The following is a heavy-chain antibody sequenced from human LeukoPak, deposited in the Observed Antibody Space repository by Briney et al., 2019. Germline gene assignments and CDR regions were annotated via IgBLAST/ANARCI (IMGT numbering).Heavy chain of an antibody. V-gene: IGHV3-30*02. CDR1: GFSFTYYG. J-gene: IGHJ4*02. CDR2: IQYDGSSK. D-gene: IGHD3-10*01. Sequence: GGSLRLSCAASGFSFTYYGMHWVRQAPGKGLEWVAFIQYDGSSKYYADSVKGRFTISRDNSKNTLYLQMNSLRAEDTAVYYCAKVAYYYGSGSYYNLDYWGQGTLVTVSS. CDR3: AKVAYYYGSGSYYNLDY.